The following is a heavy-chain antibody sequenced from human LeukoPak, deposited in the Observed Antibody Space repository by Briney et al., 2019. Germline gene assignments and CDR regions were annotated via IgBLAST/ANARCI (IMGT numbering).Heavy chain of an antibody. D-gene: IGHD2-21*01. CDR2: ISAYDNST. CDR3: AREEMTAPIHY. CDR1: RYTPTNYG. V-gene: IGHV1-18*01. Sequence: ASVKVSSKASRYTPTNYGISWVPQTPGQGLEWMGWISAYDNSTHYAQNLQGRVTMTTDTSASTAYMELRSRRSDDTAVYYCAREEMTAPIHYGGQGTLVTVSS. J-gene: IGHJ4*02.